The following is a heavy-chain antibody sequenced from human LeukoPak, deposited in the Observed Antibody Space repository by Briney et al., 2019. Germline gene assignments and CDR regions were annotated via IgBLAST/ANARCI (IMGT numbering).Heavy chain of an antibody. J-gene: IGHJ3*02. CDR1: GYSFTSYW. V-gene: IGHV5-51*01. CDR3: ARLGGFDAFDI. Sequence: GESLKISCKGSGYSFTSYWIGWVRQMPGKGLEWMGIIYPADSDTRYSPSFQGRFTISADKSISTAYLQWSSLKASDTAMYFCARLGGFDAFDIWGQGTMVTVSS. CDR2: IYPADSDT.